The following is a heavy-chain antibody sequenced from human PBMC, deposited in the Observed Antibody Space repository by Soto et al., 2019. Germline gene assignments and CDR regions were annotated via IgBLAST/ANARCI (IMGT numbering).Heavy chain of an antibody. J-gene: IGHJ3*02. V-gene: IGHV3-23*01. D-gene: IGHD3-3*01. CDR1: GFTFSSYA. CDR3: AKESQLTIFGVALGSFEI. Sequence: GQLLQSGGGLVQPGGSLRLSCAASGFTFSSYAMNWVRQAPGKGLEWVSAISGGGDSTFYADSVKGRFTISRDTAKKALYLQMNSLRAEDTAIFYCAKESQLTIFGVALGSFEIWGQGTMVTVSS. CDR2: ISGGGDST.